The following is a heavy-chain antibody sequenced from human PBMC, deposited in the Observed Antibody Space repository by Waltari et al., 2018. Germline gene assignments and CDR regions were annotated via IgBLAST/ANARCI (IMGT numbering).Heavy chain of an antibody. D-gene: IGHD1-1*01. Sequence: EVQLVESGGGLVQPGGSLRLSCAASGFTFTGYWMGWVRQAPGKGRECVANINQGGSDKNYVDSVKGRFTISRDNAKNSLYLQMNSLRAEDTAVYYCARTGDDYWGQGTLVTVSS. V-gene: IGHV3-7*03. CDR2: INQGGSDK. CDR1: GFTFTGYW. J-gene: IGHJ4*02. CDR3: ARTGDDY.